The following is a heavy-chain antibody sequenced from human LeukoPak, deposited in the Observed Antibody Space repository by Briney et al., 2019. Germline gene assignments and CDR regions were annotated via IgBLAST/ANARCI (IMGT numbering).Heavy chain of an antibody. D-gene: IGHD3-3*01. J-gene: IGHJ5*02. CDR1: GGSISSYY. CDR3: ARAQYDFWSGYHPINWFDP. V-gene: IGHV4-59*01. CDR2: IYYSGST. Sequence: PSETLSLTCTVSGGSISSYYWSWIRQPPGKGLEWIRYIYYSGSTNYNPSLKSRVTISVDTSKNQFSLKLSSVTAADTAVYYCARAQYDFWSGYHPINWFDPWGQGTLVTVSS.